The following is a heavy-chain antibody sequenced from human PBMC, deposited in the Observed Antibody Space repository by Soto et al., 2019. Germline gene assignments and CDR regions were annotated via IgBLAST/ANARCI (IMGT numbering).Heavy chain of an antibody. D-gene: IGHD3-9*01. CDR3: TRGRETTYLTAFDY. CDR2: IIPVFGTA. V-gene: IGHV1-69*06. J-gene: IGHJ4*02. Sequence: QVQLVQSGAEVKKLGSSVKLSCKVSGGTFISYAISWVRQAPGRGLEWMGGIIPVFGTANYTQQFQGRVTTTADKTTRTAYMELSSRRSEDTALYYSTRGRETTYLTAFDYWGQGTLVTVSS. CDR1: GGTFISYA.